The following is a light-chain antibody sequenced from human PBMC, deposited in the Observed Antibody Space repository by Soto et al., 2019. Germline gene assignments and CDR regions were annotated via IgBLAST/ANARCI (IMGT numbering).Light chain of an antibody. CDR3: SSYTSSSTLYV. CDR2: DVS. Sequence: QSVLTQPASVSGSPGQSITISCTGTSSDVGGYNYVSWYQQHPGKAPKLMIYDVSNRPSGVSNRFSGSKSGNTASLTISGRQADDEADYYCSSYTSSSTLYVFGTGTKLTVL. CDR1: SSDVGGYNY. V-gene: IGLV2-14*01. J-gene: IGLJ1*01.